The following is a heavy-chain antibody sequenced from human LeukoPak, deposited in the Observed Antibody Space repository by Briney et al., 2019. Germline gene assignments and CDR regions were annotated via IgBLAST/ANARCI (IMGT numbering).Heavy chain of an antibody. CDR3: ARRRYYDGSGYLE. J-gene: IGHJ1*01. CDR2: IYYSGRT. Sequence: TASETLSLTCSVSGDSISRSDSYWDWIRQPPGKGLEWIGTIYYSGRTYYSPSLNSRVTMSVDTSSNQFSLNLRSVTAAGTAVYYCARRRYYDGSGYLEWGQGTLLSVSS. D-gene: IGHD3-22*01. CDR1: GDSISRSDSY. V-gene: IGHV4-39*01.